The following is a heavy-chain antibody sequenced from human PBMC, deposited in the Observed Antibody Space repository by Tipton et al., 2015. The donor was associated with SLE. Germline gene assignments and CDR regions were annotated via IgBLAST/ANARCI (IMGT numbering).Heavy chain of an antibody. D-gene: IGHD1-26*01. V-gene: IGHV4-61*02. CDR3: ASTPPYGGSPGLFDY. CDR1: GGSISSSSYY. J-gene: IGHJ4*02. CDR2: IHTSGST. Sequence: TLSLTCTVSGGSISSSSYYWNWIRQPAGEGLEWIGCIHTSGSTTYNPSLKSRVTISIDTSKNQFYLKVSSVTAADMAVYYCASTPPYGGSPGLFDYWGQGTLVTASS.